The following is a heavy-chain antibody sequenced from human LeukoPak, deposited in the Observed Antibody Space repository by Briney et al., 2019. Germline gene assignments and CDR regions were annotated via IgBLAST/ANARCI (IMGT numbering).Heavy chain of an antibody. D-gene: IGHD2-15*01. CDR1: GFSFSSYW. Sequence: PGGFLRLSCAASGFSFSSYWMNWVRQAPGKGLEWVANIKQDGSEKYYVDSVKGRFTISRDNAKNSLYLQMNSLRAEDTAVYYCAGYCSGGSCLDYFDYWGQGTLVTVSS. J-gene: IGHJ4*02. CDR3: AGYCSGGSCLDYFDY. CDR2: IKQDGSEK. V-gene: IGHV3-7*01.